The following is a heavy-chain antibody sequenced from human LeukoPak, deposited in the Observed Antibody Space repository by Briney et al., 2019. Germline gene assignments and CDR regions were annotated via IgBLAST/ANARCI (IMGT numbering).Heavy chain of an antibody. V-gene: IGHV3-23*01. CDR1: GFTFSSFA. CDR3: AKTRSITMIVVVPPGD. CDR2: ISSNGGST. Sequence: GGSLRLSCAATGFTFSSFAMTWVRQAPGKGLEWVSAISSNGGSTYYADSVRGRFTISRDNSKNMLYLQMNSLRAGDTAVYYCAKTRSITMIVVVPPGDWGQGTLVTVSS. D-gene: IGHD3-22*01. J-gene: IGHJ4*02.